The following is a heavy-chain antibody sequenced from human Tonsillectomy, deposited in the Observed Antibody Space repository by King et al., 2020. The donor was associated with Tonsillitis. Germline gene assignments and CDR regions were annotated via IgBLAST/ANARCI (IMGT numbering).Heavy chain of an antibody. CDR2: ISGDGGRT. Sequence: VQLVESGGGVVQPGGSLRLSCAASGFTFDDYAMHWVRQAPGKGLDWVPLISGDGGRTHYADSVKGRFTISRDNSKNSLYLQMNSLRTEDTALYYCAKNMYSDSSEELDYWGQGTLVTVSS. CDR1: GFTFDDYA. D-gene: IGHD3-22*01. V-gene: IGHV3-43*02. CDR3: AKNMYSDSSEELDY. J-gene: IGHJ4*02.